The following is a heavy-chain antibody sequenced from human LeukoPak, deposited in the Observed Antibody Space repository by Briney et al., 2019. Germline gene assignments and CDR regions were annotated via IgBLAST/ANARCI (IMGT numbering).Heavy chain of an antibody. CDR2: ISGYSGNK. CDR1: GYTFTMYY. CDR3: ARVGCSGGDCYSGADF. Sequence: ASVKVSCKASGYTFTMYYIHWVRQAPGQGLEWMGWISGYSGNKKYEQRVQDRVTLTADTSTSTADMELRSLTSDDTAVYYCARVGCSGGDCYSGADFWGQGTLVTVSS. J-gene: IGHJ4*02. D-gene: IGHD2-21*02. V-gene: IGHV1-18*04.